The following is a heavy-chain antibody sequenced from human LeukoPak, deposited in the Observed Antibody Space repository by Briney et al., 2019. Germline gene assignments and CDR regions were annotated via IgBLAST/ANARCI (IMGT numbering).Heavy chain of an antibody. Sequence: ASVKVSCKASGYTFTSYGISWVRQAPGQGLEWMGWISAYNSHTNYAQKLQGRVTMTTDTSTSTAYMELRSLRSDDTAVYYCAGDDCSSTSCYMGYWGQGTLVTVSS. V-gene: IGHV1-18*01. D-gene: IGHD2-2*02. CDR1: GYTFTSYG. J-gene: IGHJ4*02. CDR3: AGDDCSSTSCYMGY. CDR2: ISAYNSHT.